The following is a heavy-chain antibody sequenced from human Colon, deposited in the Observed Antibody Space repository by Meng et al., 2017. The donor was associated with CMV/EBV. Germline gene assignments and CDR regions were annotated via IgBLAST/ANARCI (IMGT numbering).Heavy chain of an antibody. V-gene: IGHV3-21*06. CDR1: GFPFSLFT. Sequence: GGSLRLSCAASGFPFSLFTMIWVRQAPGKGLEWVSSISPSGEYIHYADSLKGRFTIYRDNTNNSLYLQMNNLSAGDTATYFCARDFKSGRPWGQGTLVTVSS. CDR3: ARDFKSGRP. J-gene: IGHJ5*02. CDR2: ISPSGEYI.